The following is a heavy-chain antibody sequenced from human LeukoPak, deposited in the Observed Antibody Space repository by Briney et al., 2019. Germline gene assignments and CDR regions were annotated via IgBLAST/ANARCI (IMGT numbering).Heavy chain of an antibody. J-gene: IGHJ3*02. Sequence: PGGSLRLSCAASGFTFSSYGMSWVRQAPGKGLEWVSSISSSSTYIYYADSVKGRFTISRDNAKNSLHLQMNSLRAEDTAVYYCARGGGYSGYDLDAFDIWGQGTMVTVSS. CDR3: ARGGGYSGYDLDAFDI. CDR1: GFTFSSYG. CDR2: ISSSSTYI. D-gene: IGHD5-12*01. V-gene: IGHV3-21*01.